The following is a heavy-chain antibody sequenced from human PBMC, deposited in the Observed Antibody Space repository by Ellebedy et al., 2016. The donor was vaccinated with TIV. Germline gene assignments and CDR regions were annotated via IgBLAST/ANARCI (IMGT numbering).Heavy chain of an antibody. J-gene: IGHJ6*02. Sequence: GESLKISXAASRFTFGSYAMHWVRQAPGKGLEWVAVISHDGTKKEFGDSVRGRSTISRDNYKSTLNLQMNSLRPEDTAIYYCAKGFYDNYHYGMDGWGRGTAVTVSS. CDR2: ISHDGTKK. CDR3: AKGFYDNYHYGMDG. V-gene: IGHV3-30*18. CDR1: RFTFGSYA. D-gene: IGHD3-22*01.